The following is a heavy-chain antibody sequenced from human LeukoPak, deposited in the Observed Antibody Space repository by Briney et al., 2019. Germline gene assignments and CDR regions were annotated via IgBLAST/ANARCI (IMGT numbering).Heavy chain of an antibody. V-gene: IGHV3-48*02. CDR2: IGSSSSTI. CDR3: ARDSLSYYYDSSGYPFDY. Sequence: GGSLRLSCAASGFTFSSYSMNWVRQAPGKGLEWVSYIGSSSSTIYYADSVKGRFTISRDNAKNSLYLQMNSLRDEDTAVYYCARDSLSYYYDSSGYPFDYRGQGTLVTVSS. J-gene: IGHJ4*02. D-gene: IGHD3-22*01. CDR1: GFTFSSYS.